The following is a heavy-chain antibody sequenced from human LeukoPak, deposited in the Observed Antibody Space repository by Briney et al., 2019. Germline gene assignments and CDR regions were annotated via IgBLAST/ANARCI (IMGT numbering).Heavy chain of an antibody. CDR1: GYTFTSYD. V-gene: IGHV1-8*01. CDR3: ARGLYCTYGICYSPYFQH. Sequence: ASVKVSCKASGYTFTSYDINWVRQATGQGLGWMGWMNPNSGNTGYAQKFQGRVTMTRNTSISTAYMELSSLRSEDTAVYYCARGLYCTYGICYSPYFQHWGQGTLVTVSS. D-gene: IGHD2-8*01. CDR2: MNPNSGNT. J-gene: IGHJ1*01.